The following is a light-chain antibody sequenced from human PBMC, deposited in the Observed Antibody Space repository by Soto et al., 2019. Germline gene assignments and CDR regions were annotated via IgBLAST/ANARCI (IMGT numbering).Light chain of an antibody. J-gene: IGKJ2*01. CDR1: QGISSN. CDR3: QHYSIWPYT. CDR2: GAS. Sequence: EIVMTQSPATLSVSPGERATLSCRASQGISSNLAWYPQKPGQAPRLLIYGASTRATGIPARFSGSGSGTEFTLTISSLQSEDFAVYYCQHYSIWPYTFGQGTKLEIK. V-gene: IGKV3-15*01.